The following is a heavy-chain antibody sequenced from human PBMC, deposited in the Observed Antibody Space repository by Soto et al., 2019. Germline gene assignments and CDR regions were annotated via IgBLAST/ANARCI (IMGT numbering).Heavy chain of an antibody. V-gene: IGHV4-39*02. D-gene: IGHD3-16*02. CDR2: MYYDETT. CDR3: ASSFGYRVPFDS. J-gene: IGHJ4*02. CDR1: EASISSSSYY. Sequence: SETLALTCTVSEASISSSSYYWGWIRQPPGKGLEWIGSMYYDETTYYNPSLKSRLTTSVDLSKNHLSLILTSVTAADTAVYYCASSFGYRVPFDSWGQGTMVTVSS.